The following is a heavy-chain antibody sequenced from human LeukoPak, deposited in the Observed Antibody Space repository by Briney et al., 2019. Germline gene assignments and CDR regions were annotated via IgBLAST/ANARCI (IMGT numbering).Heavy chain of an antibody. CDR1: GFTFSNSW. CDR3: ARPQQGGTTRSHGLDV. Sequence: PGESLRLSCAASGFTFSNSWMQWVRQVPGKGLVWVSRINTDGTSTSYADSVRGRFIISRDNAKNTLYLQMNSLRAEDTAVYYCARPQQGGTTRSHGLDVWGRGTTVTVSS. D-gene: IGHD2-2*01. CDR2: INTDGTST. J-gene: IGHJ6*02. V-gene: IGHV3-74*01.